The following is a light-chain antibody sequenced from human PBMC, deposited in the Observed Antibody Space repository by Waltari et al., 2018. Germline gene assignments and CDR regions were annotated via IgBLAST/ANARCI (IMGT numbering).Light chain of an antibody. V-gene: IGLV4-69*01. Sequence: QLVLTQSPSASASLGASVKLTCTLSSGHSTNVIAWLQKRPEKCPRYLMKVNRDGSHNKGDEIPDRFSGSSSGAERYLTISSLQSEDEADYYCQTGGHGTWVFGGGTKLTVL. J-gene: IGLJ3*02. CDR2: VNRDGSH. CDR1: SGHSTNV. CDR3: QTGGHGTWV.